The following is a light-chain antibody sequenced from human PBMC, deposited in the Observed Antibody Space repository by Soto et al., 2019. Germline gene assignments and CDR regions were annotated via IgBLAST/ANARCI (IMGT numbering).Light chain of an antibody. Sequence: DIQMTQSPSTLSASVVDRVTITCRASQSISSWLAWYQQKPGKAPKLLIYDASSLESGVPSRFSGSGSGTEFTLTISSLQPDDFATYYCQQYNSSPLTCGGGTKGAIK. J-gene: IGKJ4*01. CDR3: QQYNSSPLT. CDR2: DAS. CDR1: QSISSW. V-gene: IGKV1-5*01.